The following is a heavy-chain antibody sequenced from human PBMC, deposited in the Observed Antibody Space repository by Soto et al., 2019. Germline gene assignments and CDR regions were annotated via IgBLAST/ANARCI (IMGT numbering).Heavy chain of an antibody. CDR2: IYYSGST. CDR1: GGSISSGGYY. Sequence: SETLSLTCTVSGGSISSGGYYWSWIRQHPGKGLEWIGYIYYSGSTYYNLSLKSRVTISVDTSKNQFSLKLSSVTAADTAVYYCARGGRDEMSFDYWGQGTLVTVSS. CDR3: ARGGRDEMSFDY. J-gene: IGHJ4*02. D-gene: IGHD1-26*01. V-gene: IGHV4-31*03.